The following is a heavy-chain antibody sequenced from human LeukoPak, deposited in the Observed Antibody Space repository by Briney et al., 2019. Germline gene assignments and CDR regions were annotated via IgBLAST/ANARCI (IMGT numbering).Heavy chain of an antibody. Sequence: GGSLRLSCAASGFTFSSYEMNWVRQAPGKGLEWISYISMSGTTTYYADSVKGRFTISRDNTKNSLYLQMNSLRAEDTAVYYCARSPFRPSWLDYWGQGTLVTVSS. V-gene: IGHV3-48*03. D-gene: IGHD2-2*01. CDR2: ISMSGTTT. J-gene: IGHJ4*02. CDR1: GFTFSSYE. CDR3: ARSPFRPSWLDY.